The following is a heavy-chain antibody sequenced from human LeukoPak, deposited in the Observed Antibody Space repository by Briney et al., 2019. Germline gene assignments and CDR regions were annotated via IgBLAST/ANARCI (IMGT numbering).Heavy chain of an antibody. Sequence: GGSLRLSCAASGFTFSDYYMSWIRRAPGKGLEWVSYISTSGTVIYYADSVKGRFTMSRDNANNSLSLHMNSLRAEDTAVYYCATFGENRYFDFWGLGALVTVSS. CDR2: ISTSGTVI. D-gene: IGHD3-10*01. J-gene: IGHJ4*02. V-gene: IGHV3-11*01. CDR1: GFTFSDYY. CDR3: ATFGENRYFDF.